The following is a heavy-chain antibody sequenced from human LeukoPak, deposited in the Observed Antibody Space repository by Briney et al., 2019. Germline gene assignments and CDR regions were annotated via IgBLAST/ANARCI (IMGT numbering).Heavy chain of an antibody. V-gene: IGHV3-66*01. Sequence: GGSLRLSCAASGFIVSNNYMFWVRQAPGKGLEWVSAIYSDGRTYYADSVRGRFTISRDISKSTPYLQMSSLRAEDTAVYFCSRVGYTYKTRALWGQGTLVTVSS. D-gene: IGHD5-18*01. CDR2: IYSDGRT. CDR3: SRVGYTYKTRAL. J-gene: IGHJ4*02. CDR1: GFIVSNNY.